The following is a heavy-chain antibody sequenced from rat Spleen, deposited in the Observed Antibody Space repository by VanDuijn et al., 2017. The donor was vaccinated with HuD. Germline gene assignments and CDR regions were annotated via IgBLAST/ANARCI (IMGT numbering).Heavy chain of an antibody. CDR1: GFSITTHY. V-gene: IGHV3-1*01. D-gene: IGHD2-1*01. Sequence: EVQLQESGPGLVKPSQSLSLTCSVTGFSITTHYWDWIRKFPGNKMEWMGYISYSGNTSYNPSLKSRISITRDTSKNQFFLQLNSVTTEDTATYYCARNSRYLQDYWGQGVMVTVSS. CDR3: ARNSRYLQDY. CDR2: ISYSGNT. J-gene: IGHJ2*01.